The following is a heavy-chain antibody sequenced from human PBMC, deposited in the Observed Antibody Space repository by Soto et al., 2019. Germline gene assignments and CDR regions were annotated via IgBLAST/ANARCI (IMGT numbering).Heavy chain of an antibody. CDR2: INAGNGNT. Sequence: QVQLVQSGAEVKKPGASVKVSCKASGYTFTSYAMHWVRQAPGQRLEWMGWINAGNGNTKYSQKFQGRVTITRDTSASTAYMERRLLRSEDTAVYYCARGMVRGVTYNWFDPWGQGTLVTVSS. CDR3: ARGMVRGVTYNWFDP. V-gene: IGHV1-3*01. J-gene: IGHJ5*02. CDR1: GYTFTSYA. D-gene: IGHD3-10*01.